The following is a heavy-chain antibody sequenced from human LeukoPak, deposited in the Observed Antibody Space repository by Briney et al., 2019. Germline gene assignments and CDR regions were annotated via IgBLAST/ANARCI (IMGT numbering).Heavy chain of an antibody. D-gene: IGHD6-13*01. CDR3: ARVASSSWYDSPWHN. CDR2: INPNSGGT. Sequence: ASVKVSCKASGYTFTGYYVHWVRQAPGQGLEWMGWINPNSGGTNYAQKFQGRVTMTRDTSISTAYMELSRLRSDDTAVYYCARVASSSWYDSPWHNWGQGTLVTVFS. CDR1: GYTFTGYY. V-gene: IGHV1-2*02. J-gene: IGHJ4*02.